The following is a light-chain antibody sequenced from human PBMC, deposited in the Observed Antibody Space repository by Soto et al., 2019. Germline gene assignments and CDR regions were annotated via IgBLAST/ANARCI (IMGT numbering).Light chain of an antibody. V-gene: IGKV3-20*01. CDR2: GAF. J-gene: IGKJ3*01. Sequence: EIVLTQSPGTLSLSPGERATLSCRASQSLTNTYLAWYQQKPGQAPRLLIHGAFYRASGIPDRFSGSGSGTDFTLTISRLEPEDFAVYYCQQYGSSPPFTFGPGTKVDVK. CDR1: QSLTNTY. CDR3: QQYGSSPPFT.